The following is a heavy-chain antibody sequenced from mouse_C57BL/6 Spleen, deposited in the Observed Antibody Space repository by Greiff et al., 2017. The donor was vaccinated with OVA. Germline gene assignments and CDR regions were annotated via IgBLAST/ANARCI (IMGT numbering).Heavy chain of an antibody. CDR2: FHPYNDDT. D-gene: IGHD2-1*01. CDR3: AIIYYGNYVVDY. V-gene: IGHV1-47*01. CDR1: GYTFTTYP. Sequence: QVHVKQSGAELVKPGASVKMSCKASGYTFTTYPIEWMKQNHGKSLEWIGNFHPYNDDTKYNEKFKGKATLTVEKSSSTVYLELSRLTSDDSAVYYCAIIYYGNYVVDYWGQGTTLTVSS. J-gene: IGHJ2*01.